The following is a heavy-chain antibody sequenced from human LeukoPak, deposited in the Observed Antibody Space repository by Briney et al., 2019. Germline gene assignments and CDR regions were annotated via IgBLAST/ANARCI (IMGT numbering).Heavy chain of an antibody. CDR2: ISYDGSNK. CDR1: GFTFSSYA. Sequence: PGGSLRLSCAASGFTFSSYAMHWVRQAPGKGLEWVAGISYDGSNKYYADSVKGRFTISRDNSKNTLYLQMNSLRAEDTAVYYCARVSYYSSSWYSPPDYYYMDVWGKGTTVTVSS. V-gene: IGHV3-30*04. CDR3: ARVSYYSSSWYSPPDYYYMDV. J-gene: IGHJ6*03. D-gene: IGHD6-13*01.